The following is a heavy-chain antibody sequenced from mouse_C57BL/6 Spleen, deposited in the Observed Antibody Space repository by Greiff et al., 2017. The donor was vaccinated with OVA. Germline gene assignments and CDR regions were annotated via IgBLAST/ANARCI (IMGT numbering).Heavy chain of an antibody. D-gene: IGHD2-4*01. CDR2: INPNNGGT. Sequence: EVQLQQSGPELVKPGASVKISCKASGYTFTDYYMNWVKQSHGKSLEWIGDINPNNGGTSYNQKFKGKATLTVDKSSSTAYIELRSLTSEDSAVYYCARNDYDLYYAMDYWGQGTSVTVSS. CDR3: ARNDYDLYYAMDY. V-gene: IGHV1-26*01. CDR1: GYTFTDYY. J-gene: IGHJ4*01.